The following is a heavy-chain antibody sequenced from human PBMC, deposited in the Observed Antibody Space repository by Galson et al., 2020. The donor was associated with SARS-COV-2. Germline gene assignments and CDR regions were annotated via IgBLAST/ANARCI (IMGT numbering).Heavy chain of an antibody. D-gene: IGHD2-2*02. CDR2: ISYDGSNK. CDR1: GFTFSSYA. Sequence: GGSLRLSCAASGFTFSSYAMHWVRQAPGKGLEWVAVISYDGSNKYYADSVKGRFTISRDNSKNTLYLQMNSLRAEDTAVYYCARADYTPEPYYFDYWGQGTLVTVSS. V-gene: IGHV3-30-3*01. J-gene: IGHJ4*02. CDR3: ARADYTPEPYYFDY.